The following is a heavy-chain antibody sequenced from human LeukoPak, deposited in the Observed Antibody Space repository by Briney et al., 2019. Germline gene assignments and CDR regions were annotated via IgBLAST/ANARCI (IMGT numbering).Heavy chain of an antibody. Sequence: GGSLRLSCAASGFTFSDYYMSWIRQAPGKGLEWVSYISSSGSTIYYADSVKGRFTISRDNAKNSPYLQMNSLRAEDTAVYYCARVTGYCSSTSCYRGYFDYWGQGTLVTVSS. D-gene: IGHD2-2*02. CDR3: ARVTGYCSSTSCYRGYFDY. CDR2: ISSSGSTI. J-gene: IGHJ4*02. V-gene: IGHV3-11*01. CDR1: GFTFSDYY.